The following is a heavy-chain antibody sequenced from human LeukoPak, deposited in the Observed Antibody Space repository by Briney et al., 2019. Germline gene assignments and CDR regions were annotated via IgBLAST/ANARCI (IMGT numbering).Heavy chain of an antibody. V-gene: IGHV1-69*06. CDR2: IIPIFGTA. J-gene: IGHJ6*03. D-gene: IGHD3-3*01. Sequence: GASVKVSCKASGGTFSSYAISWVRQAPGQGLEWMGGIIPIFGTANYAQKFQGRVTITADKSTSTAYMELSSLRSEDTAVYYCARDQRFPYYYMDVWGKGTTVTVSS. CDR3: ARDQRFPYYYMDV. CDR1: GGTFSSYA.